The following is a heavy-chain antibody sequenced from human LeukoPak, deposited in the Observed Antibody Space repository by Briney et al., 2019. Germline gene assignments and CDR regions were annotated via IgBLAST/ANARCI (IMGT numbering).Heavy chain of an antibody. CDR1: GFSFSSYW. CDR3: AKEGTPQVSTWYDL. J-gene: IGHJ5*02. Sequence: GGSLRLSCAASGFSFSSYWMHWVRQAPGTGLVWVSRIKSDGSTTNYADFVKGRFTISRDNAKNTLYLQMNSLRAEDTAVYYCAKEGTPQVSTWYDLWGQGTQVIVSS. D-gene: IGHD3-10*01. V-gene: IGHV3-74*01. CDR2: IKSDGSTT.